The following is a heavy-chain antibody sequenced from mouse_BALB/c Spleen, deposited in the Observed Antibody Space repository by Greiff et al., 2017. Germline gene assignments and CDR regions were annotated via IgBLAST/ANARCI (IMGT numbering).Heavy chain of an antibody. Sequence: LQQPGSELVRPGASVKLSCKASGYTFTSYWMHWVKQRPGQGLEWIGNIYPGSGSTNYDEKFKSKATLTVDTSSSTAYMQLSSLTSEDSAVYYCTRSELYAMDYWGQGTSVTVSS. CDR1: GYTFTSYW. V-gene: IGHV1S22*01. CDR2: IYPGSGST. CDR3: TRSELYAMDY. J-gene: IGHJ4*01.